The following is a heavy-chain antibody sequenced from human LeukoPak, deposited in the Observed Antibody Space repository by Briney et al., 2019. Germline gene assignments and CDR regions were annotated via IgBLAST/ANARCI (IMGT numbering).Heavy chain of an antibody. CDR3: ARSTSGCFDY. Sequence: PGGSLRLSCAASGSTFSSYWMHWVRQAPGKGLVWVARINNDGSTTMYADSVKGRFTISRDNAKNTLYLQMNNQRPEDTAVYYCARSTSGCFDYWGQGALVTVSS. J-gene: IGHJ4*02. D-gene: IGHD7-27*01. CDR1: GSTFSSYW. CDR2: INNDGSTT. V-gene: IGHV3-74*03.